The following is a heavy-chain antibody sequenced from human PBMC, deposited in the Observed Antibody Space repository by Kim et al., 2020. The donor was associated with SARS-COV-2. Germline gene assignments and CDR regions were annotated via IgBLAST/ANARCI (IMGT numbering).Heavy chain of an antibody. CDR1: GFTFSDYY. V-gene: IGHV3-11*01. Sequence: GGSLRLSCAASGFTFSDYYMSWIRQAPGKGLEWVSCISSSGSTTYYADSVKGRFTISRDNAKNSLYLQMNSLRDEDTAVYYCASDRIVVAAPGWFDPWGQGTLVTVSS. CDR3: ASDRIVVAAPGWFDP. CDR2: ISSSGSTT. D-gene: IGHD2-15*01. J-gene: IGHJ5*02.